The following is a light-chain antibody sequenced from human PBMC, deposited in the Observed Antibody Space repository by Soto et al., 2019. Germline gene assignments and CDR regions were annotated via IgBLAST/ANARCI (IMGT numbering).Light chain of an antibody. J-gene: IGLJ1*01. CDR1: SSDVGEYNS. Sequence: QSALTQPASVSGSPGQSITISCTGTSSDVGEYNSVSWYQQHPGKAPKLIIYEVTNRPSGVSDRLSGSKSGNTASLTISGLQAEDEADYYCSSYTSSSTAYVFGIGTKLTVL. CDR2: EVT. CDR3: SSYTSSSTAYV. V-gene: IGLV2-14*01.